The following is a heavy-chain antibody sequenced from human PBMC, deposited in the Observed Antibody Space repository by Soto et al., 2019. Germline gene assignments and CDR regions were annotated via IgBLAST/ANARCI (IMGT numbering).Heavy chain of an antibody. Sequence: QVQLQESGPGLVKPSEALSLTCTVSGGSISTYYWSWIRQSPGKGLEWIGYIYYSGNTNHNPSLKSRVTISTDTSKNQFSLRLSSVTAADTAVYYCARRYCTGTSCLFDYWGQGTLVTVSS. D-gene: IGHD2-2*01. CDR1: GGSISTYY. CDR2: IYYSGNT. CDR3: ARRYCTGTSCLFDY. J-gene: IGHJ4*02. V-gene: IGHV4-59*03.